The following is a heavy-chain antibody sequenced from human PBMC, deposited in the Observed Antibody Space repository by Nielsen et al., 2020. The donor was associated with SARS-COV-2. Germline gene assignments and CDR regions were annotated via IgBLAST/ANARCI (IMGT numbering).Heavy chain of an antibody. J-gene: IGHJ6*02. CDR1: GFTFSSLA. CDR2: VSYDGSQK. CDR3: AKDSSIDGYYYYTGMDA. D-gene: IGHD5-24*01. Sequence: GGSLSLSCAASGFTFSSLAMHWVRQAPGKGLEWVAVVSYDGSQKYYGDSVKGRFTVSRDNSKNTLFLQMTSLGAEDTAVYYCAKDSSIDGYYYYTGMDAWGQGTTVTVSS. V-gene: IGHV3-30*18.